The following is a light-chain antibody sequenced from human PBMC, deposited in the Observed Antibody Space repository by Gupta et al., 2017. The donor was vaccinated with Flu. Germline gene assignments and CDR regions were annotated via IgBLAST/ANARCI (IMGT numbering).Light chain of an antibody. CDR2: STN. CDR1: SGSVSSRNY. CDR3: NLYVGGDANWV. Sequence: QTLVTQEPSFSVSPGGTVTLTCALTSGSVSSRNYPGWYQQTPGQPPRTLIYSTNSRPTGVPDRFSGSIRGNKAALTITGAQVDDECDYYCNLYVGGDANWVFGGGTKLTVL. V-gene: IGLV8-61*01. J-gene: IGLJ3*02.